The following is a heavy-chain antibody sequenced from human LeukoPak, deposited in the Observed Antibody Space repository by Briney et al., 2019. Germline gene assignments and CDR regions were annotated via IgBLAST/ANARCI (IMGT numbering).Heavy chain of an antibody. Sequence: SETLSLTCTVSGGSISGYYWSWIRQPPGKGLEWIGYIYYSGSTNYNPSLKSRVTISVDTSKNQFSLKLSSVTAADTAVYYCARQVLAAADYWGQGTLVTVSS. CDR2: IYYSGST. CDR1: GGSISGYY. D-gene: IGHD6-13*01. J-gene: IGHJ4*02. CDR3: ARQVLAAADY. V-gene: IGHV4-59*08.